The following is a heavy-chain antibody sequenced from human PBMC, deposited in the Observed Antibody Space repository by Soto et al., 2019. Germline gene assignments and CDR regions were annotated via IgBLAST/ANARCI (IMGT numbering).Heavy chain of an antibody. CDR3: AKNPGYYYDSTGYHFDY. Sequence: PGASLRPSYAASEFTFSNYALSTVRQAPGKGLEWVSAISYGGGTTYYADSVKGRFTISRDNSKNTLYLQMNSLRAEDTAVYYCAKNPGYYYDSTGYHFDYWGQGT. CDR2: ISYGGGTT. V-gene: IGHV3-23*01. J-gene: IGHJ4*02. CDR1: EFTFSNYA. D-gene: IGHD3-22*01.